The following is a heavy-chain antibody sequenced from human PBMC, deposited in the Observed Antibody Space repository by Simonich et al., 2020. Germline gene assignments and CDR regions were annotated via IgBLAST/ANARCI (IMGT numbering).Heavy chain of an antibody. CDR3: ARQLNDFDI. D-gene: IGHD1-1*01. J-gene: IGHJ3*02. CDR2: HYPGYSDT. Sequence: EVQLVQSGAEGKKPGESLKISCKGSGYSFTSYWIGWVRQMPGKGLEWIGIHYPGYSDTRSSPSFQCQVTISADKSISTAYQQWSSLKASDTAMYYCARQLNDFDIWGQGTMVTVSS. V-gene: IGHV5-51*01. CDR1: GYSFTSYW.